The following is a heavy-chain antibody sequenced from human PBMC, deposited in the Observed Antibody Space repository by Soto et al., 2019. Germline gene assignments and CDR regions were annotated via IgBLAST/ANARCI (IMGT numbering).Heavy chain of an antibody. Sequence: EAQLLESGGDLIQPGGSLRLSCAASGFSFSAFGMNWVRQAPGKGLEWVSTIHREGTNTHYADSVKGRFTISRDNSKDTLYLDMNSLRAEDTASYFCSKYPSTGAADFWGQGILVTVSS. CDR2: IHREGTNT. V-gene: IGHV3-23*01. CDR1: GFSFSAFG. CDR3: SKYPSTGAADF. D-gene: IGHD2-8*02. J-gene: IGHJ4*02.